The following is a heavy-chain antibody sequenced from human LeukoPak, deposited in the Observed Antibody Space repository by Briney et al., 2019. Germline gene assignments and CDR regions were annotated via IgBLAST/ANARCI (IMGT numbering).Heavy chain of an antibody. CDR1: GGSISSYY. CDR3: ARRGYGYGYYYYYYMDV. CDR2: IYTSGST. V-gene: IGHV4-4*07. J-gene: IGHJ6*03. Sequence: SETLSLTCTVSGGSISSYYWSWLRQPAGKGLEWIGRIYTSGSTNYNPSLKSRVTMSVDTSKNQFSLKLSSVTAADTAVYYCARRGYGYGYYYYYYMDVWGKGTTVTISS. D-gene: IGHD5-18*01.